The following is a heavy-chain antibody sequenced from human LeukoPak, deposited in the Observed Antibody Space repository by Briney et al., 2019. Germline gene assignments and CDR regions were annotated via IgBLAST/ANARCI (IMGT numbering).Heavy chain of an antibody. V-gene: IGHV3-23*01. Sequence: GGSLRLSCAASGFTFSSYAMSWVPQAPGKGLEWVSAISGSGGSTYYADSVKGRFTISRDNSKNTLYLQMNSLRAEDTAVYYCAKSLYGSGSYPYFDYWGQGTLVTVSS. D-gene: IGHD3-10*01. CDR1: GFTFSSYA. CDR2: ISGSGGST. J-gene: IGHJ4*02. CDR3: AKSLYGSGSYPYFDY.